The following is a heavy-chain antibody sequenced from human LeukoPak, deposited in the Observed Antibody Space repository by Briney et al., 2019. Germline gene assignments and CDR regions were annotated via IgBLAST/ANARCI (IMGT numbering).Heavy chain of an antibody. CDR3: ARAAGYCSSTSCYEYYYYYGMDV. Sequence: LRLSCAASGFTFSSYAMSWIRQHPGKGLEWIGYIYYSGSTYYNPSLKSRVTISVDTSKNQFSLKLSSVTAADTAVYYCARAAGYCSSTSCYEYYYYYGMDVWGQGTTVTVSS. CDR2: IYYSGST. D-gene: IGHD2-2*01. CDR1: GFTFSSYA. V-gene: IGHV4-31*02. J-gene: IGHJ6*02.